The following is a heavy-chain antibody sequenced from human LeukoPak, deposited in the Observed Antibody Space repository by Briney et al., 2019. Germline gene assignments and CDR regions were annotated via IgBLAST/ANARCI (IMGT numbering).Heavy chain of an antibody. Sequence: GGSLRLSCAASGFTFSTYRMNWVRQAPGKGLEWVSSISSSSSYIYYADSVKGRFTISRDNAENSLYLQMNSLRAEDTAVHYCARVSSSYFDYWGQGTLVTVSS. V-gene: IGHV3-21*01. D-gene: IGHD5/OR15-5a*01. CDR3: ARVSSSYFDY. CDR2: ISSSSSYI. J-gene: IGHJ4*02. CDR1: GFTFSTYR.